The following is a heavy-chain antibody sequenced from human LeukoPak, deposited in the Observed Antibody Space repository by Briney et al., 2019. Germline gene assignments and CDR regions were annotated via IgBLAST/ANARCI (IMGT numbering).Heavy chain of an antibody. D-gene: IGHD2-2*01. Sequence: GGSLRLSCAAPGFTFSSYAMSWVRQAPGKGLEWVSAISGSGGSTYYADSVKGRFTISRDNSKNTLYLQMNSLRAEDTAVYYCAKGGDIVVVPAATRNWFDPWGQGTLVTVSS. CDR3: AKGGDIVVVPAATRNWFDP. J-gene: IGHJ5*02. V-gene: IGHV3-23*01. CDR1: GFTFSSYA. CDR2: ISGSGGST.